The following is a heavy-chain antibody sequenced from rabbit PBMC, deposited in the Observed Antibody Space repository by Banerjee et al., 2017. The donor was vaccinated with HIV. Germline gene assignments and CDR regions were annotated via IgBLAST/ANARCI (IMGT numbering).Heavy chain of an antibody. V-gene: IGHV1S45*01. CDR3: VRDLPGYAGYGYASYLNL. Sequence: QEQLEESGGGLVQPEGSLTLTCTASGFSFSSSYWICWVRQAPGKGLEWIACFHADSSGSTGYASWAKGRFTISSHNAQNTLYLQLNSLTAADTATYFCVRDLPGYAGYGYASYLNLWGQGTLVTVS. CDR2: FHADSSGST. D-gene: IGHD6-1*01. CDR1: GFSFSSSYW. J-gene: IGHJ4*01.